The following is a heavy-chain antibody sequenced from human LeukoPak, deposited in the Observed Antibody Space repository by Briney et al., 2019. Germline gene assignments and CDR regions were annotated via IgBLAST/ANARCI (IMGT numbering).Heavy chain of an antibody. CDR3: ARRYSSSWYVGLFDP. V-gene: IGHV4-59*08. Sequence: SETLSLTCTVSGASIRNYYWSWIRQSPGKGLEWIGYIYYSGITNYNPSLESRVAMSVDTSKNQFSLRLSSVTAAGTAIYYCARRYSSSWYVGLFDPWGQGTLVTVSS. CDR2: IYYSGIT. D-gene: IGHD6-13*01. CDR1: GASIRNYY. J-gene: IGHJ5*02.